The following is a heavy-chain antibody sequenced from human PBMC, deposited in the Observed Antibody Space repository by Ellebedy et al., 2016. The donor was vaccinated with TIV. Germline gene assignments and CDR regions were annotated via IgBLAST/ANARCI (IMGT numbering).Heavy chain of an antibody. J-gene: IGHJ6*02. CDR1: GGTFGNYA. CDR3: ATDTNGQYSPSHRNYYFYYGMDV. V-gene: IGHV1-69*13. CDR2: IIPIFGTA. D-gene: IGHD1-26*01. Sequence: ASVKVSCKASGGTFGNYAISWVRQAPGQGLEWMGGIIPIFGTANYAQKFQGRVTITADVFTSTAYMELTSLRSEDTAVYYCATDTNGQYSPSHRNYYFYYGMDVWGQGTTVTVSS.